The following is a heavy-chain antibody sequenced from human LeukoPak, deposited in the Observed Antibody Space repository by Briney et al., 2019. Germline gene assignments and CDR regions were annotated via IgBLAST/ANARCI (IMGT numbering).Heavy chain of an antibody. D-gene: IGHD2-2*01. V-gene: IGHV3-33*01. CDR3: ARDGCSSTSCDGGWFDP. J-gene: IGHJ5*02. CDR1: GFTFSSYG. Sequence: GGSLRLSCAASGFTFSSYGMHWVRQAPGKGLEWVAVIWYDGSNKYYADSVKGRFTISRDNSKNTLYLQMNSLRAEDTAVYYCARDGCSSTSCDGGWFDPWGQGTLVTVSS. CDR2: IWYDGSNK.